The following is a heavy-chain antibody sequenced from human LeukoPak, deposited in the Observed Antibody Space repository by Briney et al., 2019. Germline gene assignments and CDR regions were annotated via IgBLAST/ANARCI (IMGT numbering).Heavy chain of an antibody. CDR3: AKSHHVTAIDY. J-gene: IGHJ4*02. V-gene: IGHV3-23*01. CDR2: VSGSGGST. D-gene: IGHD2-21*02. CDR1: GFTFSSYA. Sequence: GGSLRLSCAASGFTFSSYAMSWVRQAPGKGLEWVSTVSGSGGSTYYAGSVKGRFTISRDNSKNTLYLQMNSLRADDTAVYYCAKSHHVTAIDYWGQGTLVTVSS.